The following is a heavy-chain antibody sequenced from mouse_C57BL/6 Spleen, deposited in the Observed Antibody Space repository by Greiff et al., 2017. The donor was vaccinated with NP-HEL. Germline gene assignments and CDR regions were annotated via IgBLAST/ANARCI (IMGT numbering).Heavy chain of an antibody. CDR1: GYTFTSYW. D-gene: IGHD1-1*01. CDR2: IYPGSGST. V-gene: IGHV1-55*01. CDR3: ARRGYYYGSSYDPNYFDY. Sequence: QVQLKQSGAELVKPGASVKMSCKASGYTFTSYWITWVKQRPGQGLEWIGDIYPGSGSTNYNEKFKSKATLTVDTSSSTAYMQLSSLTSEDSAVYYCARRGYYYGSSYDPNYFDYWGQGTTLTVSS. J-gene: IGHJ2*01.